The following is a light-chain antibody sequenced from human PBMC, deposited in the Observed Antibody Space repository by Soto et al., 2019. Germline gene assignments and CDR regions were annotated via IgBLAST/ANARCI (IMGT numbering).Light chain of an antibody. CDR3: QQYGSSGT. Sequence: EIVLTQSPGTLSLSPGERATLSCRASQSVTSDYLAWYQQKPGQAPRLLIYGASTRATGFPDRFSGSGSGTDFTLTISSLEPEDFAVYYCQQYGSSGTFGQGTKVDIK. J-gene: IGKJ1*01. V-gene: IGKV3-20*01. CDR1: QSVTSDY. CDR2: GAS.